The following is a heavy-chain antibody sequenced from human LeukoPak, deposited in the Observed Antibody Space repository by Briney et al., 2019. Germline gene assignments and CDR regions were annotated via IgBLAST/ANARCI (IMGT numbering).Heavy chain of an antibody. CDR3: AKYITVTTNSYYYYMDV. CDR1: GFTFSSYG. Sequence: QPGGSLRLSCAASGFTFSSYGMHWVRQAPGKGLEWVSYIGDSGISTYYADSVKGRFTISRDNSKNTLHLQMTSLRVEDTAVYFCAKYITVTTNSYYYYMDVWGKGTTVTVSS. V-gene: IGHV3-23*01. CDR2: IGDSGIST. D-gene: IGHD4-11*01. J-gene: IGHJ6*03.